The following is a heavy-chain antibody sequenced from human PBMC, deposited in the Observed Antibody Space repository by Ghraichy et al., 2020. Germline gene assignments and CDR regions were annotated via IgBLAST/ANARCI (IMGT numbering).Heavy chain of an antibody. J-gene: IGHJ4*02. D-gene: IGHD3-22*01. CDR2: INHSGST. Sequence: SETLSLTCAVYGGSFSGYYWSWIRQPPGKGLEWIGKINHSGSTNYNPSLKSRVTISVDTSKNQFSLKLSSVTAADTAVYYCARGENYYYDSSGYYLNDYWGQGTLVTVSS. CDR3: ARGENYYYDSSGYYLNDY. CDR1: GGSFSGYY. V-gene: IGHV4-34*01.